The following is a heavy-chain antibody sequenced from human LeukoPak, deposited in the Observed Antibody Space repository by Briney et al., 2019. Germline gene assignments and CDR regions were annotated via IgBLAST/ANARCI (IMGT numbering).Heavy chain of an antibody. CDR3: ARVRTVATTYYFDC. V-gene: IGHV4-59*01. D-gene: IGHD5-12*01. J-gene: IGHJ4*02. CDR1: GGSISSYY. Sequence: SETLSLTCTVSGGSISSYYWSWIRQPPGKGLEWIGYIYYSGSTNYNPSLKSRVTISVDTPKNQFSLKLSSVTAADTAVYYCARVRTVATTYYFDCWGQGTLVTVSS. CDR2: IYYSGST.